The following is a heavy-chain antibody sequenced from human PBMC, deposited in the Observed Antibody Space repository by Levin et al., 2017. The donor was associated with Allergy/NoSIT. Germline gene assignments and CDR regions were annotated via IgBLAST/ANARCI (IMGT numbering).Heavy chain of an antibody. CDR2: ISYDGSDQ. D-gene: IGHD6-13*01. J-gene: IGHJ4*02. V-gene: IGHV3-30*18. CDR3: AKDLGEDQLVLILGD. Sequence: GGSLRLSCAASGLTFSSVGMHWVRQAPGKGLEWVAGISYDGSDQFYADSVKGRFSISRDNSKNTVYLQMNSLRAEDTALYYCAKDLGEDQLVLILGDWGQGTLVIVSS. CDR1: GLTFSSVG.